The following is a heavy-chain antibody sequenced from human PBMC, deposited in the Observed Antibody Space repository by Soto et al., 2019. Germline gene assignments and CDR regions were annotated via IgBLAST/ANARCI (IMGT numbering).Heavy chain of an antibody. V-gene: IGHV1-8*01. CDR2: MNPNSGNT. D-gene: IGHD6-19*01. J-gene: IGHJ5*02. CDR1: GYTFTSYD. CDR3: AIARFGAVAGT. Sequence: QVQLVQSGAEVKKPGASVKVSCKTSGYTFTSYDIHWVRQATGQGPEWMGWMNPNSGNTVYAQKFQGRITMTRNTSMSTAYMELSSLRPEDTAVYYCAIARFGAVAGTWGQGTLVTVSS.